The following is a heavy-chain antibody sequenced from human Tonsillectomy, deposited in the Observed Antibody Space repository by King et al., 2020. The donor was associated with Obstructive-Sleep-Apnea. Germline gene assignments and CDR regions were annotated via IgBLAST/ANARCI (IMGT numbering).Heavy chain of an antibody. J-gene: IGHJ4*02. Sequence: VQLVESGGGLVQPGGSLRLSCAASVFTFASYAMTWVRQAPGKGRGGGSSIGGGGGNIYYADAVEGRFTISRDNSKNTLYLQMNTLRAKDTAVYYCARGGWGSRFDFWGQGTLVTASS. CDR2: IGGGGGNI. CDR1: VFTFASYA. CDR3: ARGGWGSRFDF. D-gene: IGHD3-16*01. V-gene: IGHV3-23*04.